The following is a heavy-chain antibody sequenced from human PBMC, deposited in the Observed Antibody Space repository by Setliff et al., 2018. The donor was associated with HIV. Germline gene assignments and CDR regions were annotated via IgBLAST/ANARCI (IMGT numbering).Heavy chain of an antibody. D-gene: IGHD1-1*01. CDR1: GGSFSGYY. J-gene: IGHJ1*01. CDR2: INHSGST. V-gene: IGHV4-34*01. Sequence: SETLSLTCAVYGGSFSGYYWAWIRQPPGKGLEWIGEINHSGSTNYNPSLKSRVTMSVDTSKNQFSLRLRSVTAADTAFYYCARDSNAPYFQYWGQGTLVTVSS. CDR3: ARDSNAPYFQY.